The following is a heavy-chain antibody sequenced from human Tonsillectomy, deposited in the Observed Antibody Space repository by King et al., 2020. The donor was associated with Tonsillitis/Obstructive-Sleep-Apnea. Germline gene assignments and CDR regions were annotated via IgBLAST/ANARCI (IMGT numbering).Heavy chain of an antibody. CDR3: ARDRVDCSSTSCYAALRFDP. V-gene: IGHV3-33*01. J-gene: IGHJ5*02. D-gene: IGHD2-2*01. Sequence: VQLVESGGGVVQPGRSLRLSCAASGFTFSSYGMHWVRQAPGKGLEWVAVIWYDGSNKYYADSVKGRFTISRDNSKNTLYLQMNSLRAEDTAVYYCARDRVDCSSTSCYAALRFDPWGQGTLVTVSS. CDR2: IWYDGSNK. CDR1: GFTFSSYG.